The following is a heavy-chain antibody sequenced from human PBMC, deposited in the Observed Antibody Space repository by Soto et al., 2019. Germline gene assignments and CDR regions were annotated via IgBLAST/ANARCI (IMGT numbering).Heavy chain of an antibody. D-gene: IGHD3-10*01. Sequence: QVKLQESGPGLVKPSGTLSLTCAVSSGSISSSNWWSWVRQPPGKGLEWIGEIYHSGSTNYNPSLKSRVTISVDKSKNQFSLKLSSVTAADTAVYYCARVLLWFGDLANYYYYMDVWGKGTTVTVSS. V-gene: IGHV4-4*02. CDR3: ARVLLWFGDLANYYYYMDV. CDR2: IYHSGST. CDR1: SGSISSSNW. J-gene: IGHJ6*03.